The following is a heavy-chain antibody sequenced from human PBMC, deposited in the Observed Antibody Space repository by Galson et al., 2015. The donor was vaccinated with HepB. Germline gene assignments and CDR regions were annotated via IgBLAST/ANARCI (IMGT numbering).Heavy chain of an antibody. Sequence: SLRLSCAASGFTFSSYAMTWVRQAPGKGLEWVSVISGSGGSTYYADSVKGRFTISRGNSENTLYLQMNSLRAEDTAVYYCAKLGGQLVRDRKGYFDYWGQGTLVTVSS. J-gene: IGHJ4*02. CDR3: AKLGGQLVRDRKGYFDY. V-gene: IGHV3-23*01. CDR2: ISGSGGST. D-gene: IGHD6-13*01. CDR1: GFTFSSYA.